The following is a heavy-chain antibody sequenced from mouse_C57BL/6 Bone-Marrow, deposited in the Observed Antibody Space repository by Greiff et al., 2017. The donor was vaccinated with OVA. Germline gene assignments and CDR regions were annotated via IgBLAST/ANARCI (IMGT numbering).Heavy chain of an antibody. D-gene: IGHD2-1*01. Sequence: VQLQQPGAELVRPGSSVKLSCKASGYTFTSYWMHWVKQRPIQGLAWIGNIDPSDSETHYNQKFKDKATLTVDNSSSTAYMQPSSLTSEDSAVYYCARGIYYRNLAWFAYWGQGTLVTVSA. CDR3: ARGIYYRNLAWFAY. V-gene: IGHV1-52*01. CDR1: GYTFTSYW. CDR2: IDPSDSET. J-gene: IGHJ3*01.